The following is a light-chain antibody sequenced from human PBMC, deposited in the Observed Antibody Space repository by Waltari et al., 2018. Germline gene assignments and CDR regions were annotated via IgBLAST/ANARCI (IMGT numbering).Light chain of an antibody. CDR1: SSDVGAYNY. Sequence: QSALTQPPSASGSPGQSVTISCTGTSSDVGAYNYVSWYQPHPGKAPKPVFYEVSKLPSGVPDRFSGCKSGNTASLTVSGLQAEDEADYYCSSYGGRNNLVFGGGTKLTVL. V-gene: IGLV2-8*01. J-gene: IGLJ2*01. CDR3: SSYGGRNNLV. CDR2: EVS.